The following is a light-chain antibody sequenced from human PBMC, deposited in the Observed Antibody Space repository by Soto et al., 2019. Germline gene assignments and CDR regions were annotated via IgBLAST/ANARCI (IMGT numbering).Light chain of an antibody. CDR1: QAISNY. CDR3: QKYDSLPFT. CDR2: AAS. J-gene: IGKJ3*01. Sequence: DIQMTQSPSSLSASVGDSVTITCRASQAISNYLAWFQQKPGKPPKLLIYAASTLESGVPSRFSGGRSGTDFTLTISSLHPEDVATFYCQKYDSLPFTFGPGTKVDLK. V-gene: IGKV1-27*01.